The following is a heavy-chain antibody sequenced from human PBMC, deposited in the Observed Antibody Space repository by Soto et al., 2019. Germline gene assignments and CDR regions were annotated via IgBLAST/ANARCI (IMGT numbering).Heavy chain of an antibody. J-gene: IGHJ6*02. Sequence: KPSETLSLTCTVSGGSVSSSNYYWTWLRQPPRKGLEWIGYIYYSGSTNYNPFLKSRVAISVDTSKNQFSLKLSSVTATDTAVYYCATLAVAGSLYYYGTDVWGQGTTVTVSS. CDR3: ATLAVAGSLYYYGTDV. CDR1: GGSVSSSNYY. D-gene: IGHD6-19*01. V-gene: IGHV4-61*01. CDR2: IYYSGST.